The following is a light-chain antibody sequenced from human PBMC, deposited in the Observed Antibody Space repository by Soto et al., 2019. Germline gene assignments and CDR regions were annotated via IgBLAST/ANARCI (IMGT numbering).Light chain of an antibody. CDR2: KAS. CDR1: QSISVW. CDR3: QQSDSTPYT. J-gene: IGKJ2*01. Sequence: DIKMTQSPSTLSGSVGDRVTLTCRASQSISVWLAWYQQKPGKAPKLLVHKASTLESGVPSRFSGSASGTEFTFTISSLQPDDFSTYYCQQSDSTPYTFGQVAKVDVK. V-gene: IGKV1-5*03.